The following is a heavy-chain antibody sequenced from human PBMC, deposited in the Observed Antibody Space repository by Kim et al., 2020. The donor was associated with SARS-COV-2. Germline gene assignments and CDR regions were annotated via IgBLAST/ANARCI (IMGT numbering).Heavy chain of an antibody. CDR1: GFIFSNFE. Sequence: GGSLRLSCAASGFIFSNFEMNWVRQAPGKGLEWISYIGSTISYADSVRGRFTISRDNAKNSLYLQMNSLRVEDTALYYCARRAPYNWNMNAFDIWRRGTMVAVSS. D-gene: IGHD1-20*01. CDR2: IGSTI. J-gene: IGHJ3*02. V-gene: IGHV3-48*03. CDR3: ARRAPYNWNMNAFDI.